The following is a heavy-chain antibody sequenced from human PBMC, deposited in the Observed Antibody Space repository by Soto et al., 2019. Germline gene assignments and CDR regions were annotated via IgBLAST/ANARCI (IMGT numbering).Heavy chain of an antibody. CDR3: TTDIPIIVVVPAAISRYWFDP. CDR1: GFTFSSYS. CDR2: ISSSSSTI. V-gene: IGHV3-48*01. Sequence: PGGSLRLSCAASGFTFSSYSMNWVRQAPGKGLEWVSYISSSSSTIYYADSVKGRFTISRDNAKNSLYLQMNSLRAEDTAVYYCTTDIPIIVVVPAAISRYWFDPWGQGTLVTVSS. D-gene: IGHD2-2*01. J-gene: IGHJ5*02.